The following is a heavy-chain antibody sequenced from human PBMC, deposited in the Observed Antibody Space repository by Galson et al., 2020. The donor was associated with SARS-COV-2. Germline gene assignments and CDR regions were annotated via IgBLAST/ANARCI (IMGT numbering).Heavy chain of an antibody. CDR2: ISHGGSSI. D-gene: IGHD3-10*01. Sequence: GESLKISCATSGFTFTDYYMTWIRQAPGKGLEWVSFISHGGSSIYYTDSVKGRFTISRDNAKKSLYLKMNSLRVDDTAVYYCTRGGIWPTYYFDYWGQGTLVTVSS. CDR1: GFTFTDYY. V-gene: IGHV3-11*04. CDR3: TRGGIWPTYYFDY. J-gene: IGHJ4*02.